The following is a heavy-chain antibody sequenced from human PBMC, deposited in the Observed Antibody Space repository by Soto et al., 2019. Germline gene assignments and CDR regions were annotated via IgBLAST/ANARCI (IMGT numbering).Heavy chain of an antibody. J-gene: IGHJ4*02. CDR3: ASHYDMWSGYLSPVDY. Sequence: QVQLVESGGDLVKRGGSLRLSCAASGYTFSDYYMSWIRQAPGKGLEWISYIDTSSTKIYYADSVKGRFTISRDNAKNSPYLEMNSLRHEDTAVYYCASHYDMWSGYLSPVDYWGQGTLVTVSS. CDR1: GYTFSDYY. CDR2: IDTSSTKI. D-gene: IGHD3-3*01. V-gene: IGHV3-11*01.